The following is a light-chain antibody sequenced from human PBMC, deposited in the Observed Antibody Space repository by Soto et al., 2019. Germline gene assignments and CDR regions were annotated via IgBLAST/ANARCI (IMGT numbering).Light chain of an antibody. J-gene: IGKJ1*01. Sequence: SQRIQSRATLSGSDGDRVTTTCRASQTISSWLAWYQQKPGKAPKLLIYKASTLKSGVPSRFSGSGSGTEFTLTISSLQPDDFATYYCQQYNSYSEAFGQRTKV. CDR3: QQYNSYSEA. CDR2: KAS. V-gene: IGKV1-5*03. CDR1: QTISSW.